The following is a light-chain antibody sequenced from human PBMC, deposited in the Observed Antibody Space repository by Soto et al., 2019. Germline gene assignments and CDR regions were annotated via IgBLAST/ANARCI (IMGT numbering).Light chain of an antibody. V-gene: IGKV3-20*01. CDR3: QQYGSSPPT. CDR2: HTS. J-gene: IGKJ1*01. CDR1: HSGSSSY. Sequence: EIGLSQAPGSLALSPAEKATLSCRASHSGSSSYFAWYQQKPGQAPRLLIFHTSSRESGIPDRFSGSGSGTDFTLTISRLEPEDFAVYYCQQYGSSPPTFGQGTKVDNK.